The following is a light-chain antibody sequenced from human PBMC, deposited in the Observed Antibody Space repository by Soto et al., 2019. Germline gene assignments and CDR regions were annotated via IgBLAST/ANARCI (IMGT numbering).Light chain of an antibody. CDR1: QSISSW. Sequence: DIQMTQSPSTLSASVGDRVTITCRASQSISSWLAWYQQKQGKAPKLLIYDASSLESGVPSRFSGSGSGTEFTLTISSLQPDDFAIYYCQQYNSYWGTFGQGTKVDIK. V-gene: IGKV1-5*01. CDR2: DAS. J-gene: IGKJ1*01. CDR3: QQYNSYWGT.